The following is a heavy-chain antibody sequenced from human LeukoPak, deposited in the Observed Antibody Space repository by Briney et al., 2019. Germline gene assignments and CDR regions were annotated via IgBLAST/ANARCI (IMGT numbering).Heavy chain of an antibody. V-gene: IGHV4-38-2*01. CDR2: IYHSGST. CDR1: GYSISSGYY. J-gene: IGHJ4*02. CDR3: ARHLCSNYPPHFDY. Sequence: SETLSLTCAVSGYSISSGYYWGWIRQPPGKGLEWIGSIYHSGSTYYNPSLKSRDTISVDTSKNQFSLKLSSVTAADTAVYYCARHLCSNYPPHFDYWGQGTLVTVSS. D-gene: IGHD4-11*01.